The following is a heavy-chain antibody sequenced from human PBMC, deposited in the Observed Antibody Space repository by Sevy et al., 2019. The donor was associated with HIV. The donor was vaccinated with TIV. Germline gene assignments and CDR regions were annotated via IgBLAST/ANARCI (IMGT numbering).Heavy chain of an antibody. V-gene: IGHV3-23*01. D-gene: IGHD3-22*01. CDR1: GITFNNYA. CDR3: AGGRFDSSGSFDAFDM. CDR2: IFGSGGTT. Sequence: GGSLRLSCAASGITFNNYAMNWVRQAAGKGLDWVSTIFGSGGTTYYADSVKGRFTISRDNSKNTLYLQMNSLRTEDTALYYCAGGRFDSSGSFDAFDMWGQGTMVTVSS. J-gene: IGHJ3*02.